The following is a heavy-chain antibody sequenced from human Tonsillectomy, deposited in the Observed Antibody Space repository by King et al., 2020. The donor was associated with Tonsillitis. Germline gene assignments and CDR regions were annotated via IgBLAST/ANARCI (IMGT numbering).Heavy chain of an antibody. V-gene: IGHV3-23*04. D-gene: IGHD3-22*01. Sequence: VQLVESGGGLVQPGGSLRLSCAASGFTFSSYSMNWVRQAPGKGLERGAAISGSGGGTYYADSVKGRFTISRDNSKNTLYLQMNSLRAEDTAVYYCAKDWGSKGVVITHDAFDIWGQGTMVTVSS. J-gene: IGHJ3*02. CDR1: GFTFSSYS. CDR2: ISGSGGGT. CDR3: AKDWGSKGVVITHDAFDI.